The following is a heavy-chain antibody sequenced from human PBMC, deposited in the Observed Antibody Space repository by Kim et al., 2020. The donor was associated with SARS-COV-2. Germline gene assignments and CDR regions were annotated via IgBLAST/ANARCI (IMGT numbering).Heavy chain of an antibody. D-gene: IGHD3-3*01. CDR2: ISYDGFNK. CDR3: AKERRSRSGSSYFDY. J-gene: IGHJ4*02. Sequence: GGSLRLSCAASGFTFSSYGMHWVRQAPGKGLEWVGVISYDGFNKHYTDSMKGRFTISRDNSKYTLFLQMNSLTTEDTAVYYCAKERRSRSGSSYFDYWVQGTLVTDSS. CDR1: GFTFSSYG. V-gene: IGHV3-30*18.